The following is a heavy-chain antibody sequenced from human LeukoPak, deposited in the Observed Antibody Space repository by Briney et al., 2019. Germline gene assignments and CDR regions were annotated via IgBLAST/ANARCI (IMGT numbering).Heavy chain of an antibody. CDR1: GFTFSSYA. D-gene: IGHD6-13*01. V-gene: IGHV3-23*01. Sequence: GGSLRLSCAASGFTFSSYAMSWVRQAPGKGLEWVSAISGSGGSTYYADSVKGRFTISRDNSKNTLYLQMNSLRAEDTAVYYCARDGGYSSSWYDYWGQGTLVTVSS. CDR2: ISGSGGST. J-gene: IGHJ4*02. CDR3: ARDGGYSSSWYDY.